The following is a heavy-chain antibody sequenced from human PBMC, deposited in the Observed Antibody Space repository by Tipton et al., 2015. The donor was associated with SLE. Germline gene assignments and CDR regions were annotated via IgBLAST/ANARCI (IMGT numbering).Heavy chain of an antibody. J-gene: IGHJ4*02. Sequence: GLVKPSETLSLTCTVSGGSIRSHYWSWIRQPPGKGQEWIGYMYYSGSTYDNPSLRSRVTISLDTSKNQFSLKLRSVTAADTAIYYCARAAPNSDFWSGYYMPSPHYFDYWGQGTLVTVSS. CDR1: GGSIRSHY. CDR2: MYYSGST. V-gene: IGHV4-59*11. D-gene: IGHD3-3*01. CDR3: ARAAPNSDFWSGYYMPSPHYFDY.